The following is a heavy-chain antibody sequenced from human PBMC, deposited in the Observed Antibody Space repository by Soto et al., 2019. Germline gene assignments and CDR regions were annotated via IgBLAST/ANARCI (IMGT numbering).Heavy chain of an antibody. J-gene: IGHJ6*03. Sequence: PSETLSLTCTVSGGSISSSSYYWGWIRQPPGKGLEWIGSIYYSGSTYYNPSLKSRVTISVDTSKNQFSLKLSSVTAADTAVYYFARARGSPPTREGPYYYYYMDVWGKGTTVTVSS. CDR1: GGSISSSSYY. CDR3: ARARGSPPTREGPYYYYYMDV. V-gene: IGHV4-39*01. CDR2: IYYSGST. D-gene: IGHD2-15*01.